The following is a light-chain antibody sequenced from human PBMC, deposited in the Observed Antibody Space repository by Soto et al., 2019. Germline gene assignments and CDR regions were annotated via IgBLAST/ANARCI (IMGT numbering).Light chain of an antibody. CDR1: QSVRDN. CDR2: RAS. V-gene: IGKV3-15*01. CDR3: QHYNFWPHT. J-gene: IGKJ5*01. Sequence: VMTQSPATLAVSPGEGATLSCRASQSVRDNLAWYQQKPGQAPRLLIYRASTRATGVPARFSGSGSGTEFTLTISSLQSEDVSVYFCQHYNFWPHTFGQGTRLEI.